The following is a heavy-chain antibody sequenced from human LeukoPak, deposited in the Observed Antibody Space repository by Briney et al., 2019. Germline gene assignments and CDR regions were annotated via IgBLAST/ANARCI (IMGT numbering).Heavy chain of an antibody. V-gene: IGHV4-4*07. CDR2: IYITGST. CDR3: ARSDYYDSSGYPTHLNWFDP. Sequence: SETLSLTCTVSGGSMSSYYWSWIRQPAGKGLEWIGRIYITGSTNYNPSLKSRVAMSVDTSKNQFSLKLSSVTAADTAVYYCARSDYYDSSGYPTHLNWFDPWGQGTLVTVSS. D-gene: IGHD3-22*01. J-gene: IGHJ5*02. CDR1: GGSMSSYY.